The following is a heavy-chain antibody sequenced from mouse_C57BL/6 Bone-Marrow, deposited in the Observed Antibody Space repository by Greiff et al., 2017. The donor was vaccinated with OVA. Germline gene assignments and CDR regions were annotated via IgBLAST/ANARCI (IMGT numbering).Heavy chain of an antibody. CDR1: GYTFTSYW. CDR2: IHPNSGST. Sequence: LQQPGAELVKPGASVKLSCKASGYTFTSYWMHWVKQRPGQGLEWIGMIHPNSGSTNYNEKFKSKATLTVDKSSSTAYMQLSSLTSEDSAVYYCARDYYDYDWFAYWGQGTLVTVSA. D-gene: IGHD2-4*01. V-gene: IGHV1-64*01. CDR3: ARDYYDYDWFAY. J-gene: IGHJ3*01.